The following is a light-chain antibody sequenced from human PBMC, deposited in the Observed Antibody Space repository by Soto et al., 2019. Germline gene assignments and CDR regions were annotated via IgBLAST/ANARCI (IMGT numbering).Light chain of an antibody. Sequence: DIQMTQSPSSLSASVGDRVTITCRASQRITSYLNWYQQKPGKAPKLLIYAASNLESGVPSRFSGGGSGTDFTLTISSLQPEDFATYYCHQTYDTPRAFGQGTKVEIK. J-gene: IGKJ1*01. CDR1: QRITSY. CDR3: HQTYDTPRA. V-gene: IGKV1-39*01. CDR2: AAS.